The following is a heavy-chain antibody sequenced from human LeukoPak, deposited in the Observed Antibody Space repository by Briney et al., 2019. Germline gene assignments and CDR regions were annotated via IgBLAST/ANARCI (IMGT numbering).Heavy chain of an antibody. J-gene: IGHJ3*01. CDR3: ARRGKIEVAAKGVFDV. D-gene: IGHD3-22*01. V-gene: IGHV1-18*01. CDR2: ISAYNGNT. CDR1: GYTFTSYG. Sequence: ASVKVSCKASGYTFTSYGISWVRQAPGQGLEWMGWISAYNGNTNYAQKLQGRVTMTTDTSTSTAYMELRSLRSDDTAVYYCARRGKIEVAAKGVFDVWGQGTMVTVSP.